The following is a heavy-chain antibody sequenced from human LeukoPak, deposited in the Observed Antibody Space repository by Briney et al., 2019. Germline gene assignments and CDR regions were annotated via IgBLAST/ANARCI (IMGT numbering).Heavy chain of an antibody. V-gene: IGHV4-31*03. D-gene: IGHD6-19*01. Sequence: SQTLSLTCTFSGDSISSGGFYWSWLRQYPGKGLEWIGYIYYSGSTYFNPSRKSRVLISIDTSKNQFSLKMSSMTAADTAVYYCARVYTSAWSDSNWFDPWGQGTLVTVSS. CDR3: ARVYTSAWSDSNWFDP. CDR2: IYYSGST. CDR1: GDSISSGGFY. J-gene: IGHJ5*02.